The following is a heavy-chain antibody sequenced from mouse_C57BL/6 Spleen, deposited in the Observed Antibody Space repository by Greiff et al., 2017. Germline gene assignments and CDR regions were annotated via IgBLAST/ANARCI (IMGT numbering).Heavy chain of an antibody. CDR1: GFTFSSYG. D-gene: IGHD4-1*01. CDR2: ISSGGSYT. Sequence: EVKLMESGGDLVKPGGSLKLSCAASGFTFSSYGMSWVRQTPDKRLEWVATISSGGSYTYYPDSVKGLFTISRDNAKNTLYLQISSLKSEDTAMYYGARPGTTLYYAMDYWGQGTSVTVSS. J-gene: IGHJ4*01. V-gene: IGHV5-6*01. CDR3: ARPGTTLYYAMDY.